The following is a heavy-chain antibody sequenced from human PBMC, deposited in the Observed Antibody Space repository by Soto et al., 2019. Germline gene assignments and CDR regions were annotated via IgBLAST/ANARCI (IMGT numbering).Heavy chain of an antibody. CDR3: ARNRAGGYYYYGMDV. J-gene: IGHJ6*02. D-gene: IGHD6-19*01. Sequence: QPGGSLRLSCAASGFTFSSYGMHWVRQAPGKGLEWVAVIWYDGSNKYYADSVKGRFTISRDNSKNTLYLQMNSLRAEDTAVYYCARNRAGGYYYYGMDVWGQRTTVTVSS. CDR2: IWYDGSNK. CDR1: GFTFSSYG. V-gene: IGHV3-33*01.